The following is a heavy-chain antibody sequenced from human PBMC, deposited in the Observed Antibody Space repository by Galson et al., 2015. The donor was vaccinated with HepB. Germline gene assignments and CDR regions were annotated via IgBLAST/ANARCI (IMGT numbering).Heavy chain of an antibody. CDR3: AGSTVTNY. D-gene: IGHD4-17*01. CDR2: ISYDGSNK. J-gene: IGHJ4*02. CDR1: GFTFSSYA. Sequence: SLRLSCAASGFTFSSYAMHWVRQAPGKGLEWVAVISYDGSNKYYADSVKGRFTISRDNSKNTLYLQMNSLRAEDTAVYYCAGSTVTNYWGQGTLVTVSS. V-gene: IGHV3-30-3*01.